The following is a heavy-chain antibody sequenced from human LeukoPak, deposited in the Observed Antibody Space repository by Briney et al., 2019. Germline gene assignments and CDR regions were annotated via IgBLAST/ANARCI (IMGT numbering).Heavy chain of an antibody. Sequence: SETLSLTCAVYGGPFSGYYWSGIRQPPGKGLEWIGEINHSGSTNYSPSLKSRVTISVDTSKNQFSLKLSSVTAADTAVYYCARRARYSGYDSRNYYYYYYMDVWGKGTTVTISS. J-gene: IGHJ6*03. D-gene: IGHD5-12*01. CDR3: ARRARYSGYDSRNYYYYYYMDV. V-gene: IGHV4-34*01. CDR1: GGPFSGYY. CDR2: INHSGST.